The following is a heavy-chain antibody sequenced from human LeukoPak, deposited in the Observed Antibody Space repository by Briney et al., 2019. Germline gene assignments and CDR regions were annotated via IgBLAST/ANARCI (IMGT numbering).Heavy chain of an antibody. J-gene: IGHJ4*02. Sequence: PGRSLRLSCAASGFTFDDYAMHWVRQAPGKGLEWVSGISWNSGSIGYADSVKGRFTLSRDNAKNSLYLQMNSLRAEDTALYYCAKATHYYDSSGSGYWGQGTLVTVSS. V-gene: IGHV3-9*01. CDR2: ISWNSGSI. CDR1: GFTFDDYA. CDR3: AKATHYYDSSGSGY. D-gene: IGHD3-22*01.